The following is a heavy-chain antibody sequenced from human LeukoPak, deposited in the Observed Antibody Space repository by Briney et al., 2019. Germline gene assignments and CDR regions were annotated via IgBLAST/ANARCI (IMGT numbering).Heavy chain of an antibody. J-gene: IGHJ3*02. CDR3: ARARRWELLDAFDI. Sequence: SESLSLTCTVSGGSISSYYWSWIRQPPGKGLEWIGYIYYSGSTNYNPSLKSRVTISVDTSKNQFSLKLSSVTAADTAVYYCARARRWELLDAFDIWGQGTMVTVSS. D-gene: IGHD1-26*01. V-gene: IGHV4-59*01. CDR1: GGSISSYY. CDR2: IYYSGST.